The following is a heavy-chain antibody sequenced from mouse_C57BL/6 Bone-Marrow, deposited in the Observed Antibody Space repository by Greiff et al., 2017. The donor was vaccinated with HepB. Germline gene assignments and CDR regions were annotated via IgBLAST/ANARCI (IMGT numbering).Heavy chain of an antibody. CDR2: IDPENGDT. Sequence: EVQLQQSGAELVRPGASVKLSCTASGFNIKDDYMHWVKQRPEQGLEWIGWIDPENGDTEYASKFQGKATITADKSSNTAYLQLSSLTSEDTAVYYCTTGGYGKKGYFDVWGTGTTVTVSS. D-gene: IGHD1-1*01. CDR1: GFNIKDDY. J-gene: IGHJ1*03. CDR3: TTGGYGKKGYFDV. V-gene: IGHV14-4*01.